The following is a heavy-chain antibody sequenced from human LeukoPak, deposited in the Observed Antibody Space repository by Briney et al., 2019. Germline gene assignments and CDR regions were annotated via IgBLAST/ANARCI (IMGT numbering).Heavy chain of an antibody. CDR1: GFTFSSYA. V-gene: IGHV3-23*01. Sequence: PGGSLRLSCAASGFTFSSYAMSWVRQAPGKGLEWVSAISGSGGSTYYADSVKGRFTISRDNSKNTLYLQMNSLRAEDTAVYYCVRDKIVGATNFDYWGQGTLVTVSS. D-gene: IGHD1-26*01. CDR2: ISGSGGST. CDR3: VRDKIVGATNFDY. J-gene: IGHJ4*02.